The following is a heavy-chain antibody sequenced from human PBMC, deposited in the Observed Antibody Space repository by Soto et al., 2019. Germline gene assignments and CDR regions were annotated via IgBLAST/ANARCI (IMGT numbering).Heavy chain of an antibody. CDR3: ARDLSTEYYFDY. J-gene: IGHJ4*02. CDR2: INAGNGNT. Sequence: ASVKVSCKASGYTFTSYAMHWVRQAPGQRLEWMGWINAGNGNTKYSQKFQGRVTITRDTSASTAYMELSSLRSEDTAVYYCARDLSTEYYFDYWGQGTLVTVSS. V-gene: IGHV1-3*01. CDR1: GYTFTSYA. D-gene: IGHD4-17*01.